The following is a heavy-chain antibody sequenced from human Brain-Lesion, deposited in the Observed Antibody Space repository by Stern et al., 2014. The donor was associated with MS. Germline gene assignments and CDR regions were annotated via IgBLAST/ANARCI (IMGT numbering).Heavy chain of an antibody. CDR2: INPNSGGT. J-gene: IGHJ4*02. CDR3: ARGGRYYADY. V-gene: IGHV1-2*04. Sequence: MQLVESGAEVKKPGASVRVSCEAYGNSFTHFYIHWVRQAPGQGLEWMGWINPNSGGTKFAQKFQGWVTITRDTSMTTAYMEVTSLTSDDTAVYYCARGGRYYADYWGQGTLVTVSS. CDR1: GNSFTHFY. D-gene: IGHD2-2*01.